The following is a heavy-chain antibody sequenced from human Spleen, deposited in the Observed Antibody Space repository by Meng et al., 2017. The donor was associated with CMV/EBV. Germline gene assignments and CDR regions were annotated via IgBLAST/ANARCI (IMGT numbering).Heavy chain of an antibody. V-gene: IGHV3-7*01. J-gene: IGHJ4*02. Sequence: GGSLRLSCAASGFSFRTSWMTWVRQAPGKGLEWVANIKEDGGVKNYGDSVKGRFTISRDNDKSSLYLQLNSLGVEDTAVYYCARDVAFSAYDYWGQGTLVTVSS. CDR2: IKEDGGVK. CDR1: GFSFRTSW. CDR3: ARDVAFSAYDY. D-gene: IGHD2-21*01.